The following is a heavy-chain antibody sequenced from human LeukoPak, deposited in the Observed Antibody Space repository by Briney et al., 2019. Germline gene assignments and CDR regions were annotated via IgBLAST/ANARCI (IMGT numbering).Heavy chain of an antibody. CDR2: IYPYDSDT. CDR1: GYSFTSYW. J-gene: IGHJ4*02. V-gene: IGHV5-51*01. Sequence: GESLKISCKASGYSFTSYWIGWVRQMPGKDLEWMGIIYPYDSDTRYSPSFQGQVTISADKSISTAYLQWSNLKASDTAMYYCARHIGYSAWNPDYWGQGTLVTVSS. CDR3: ARHIGYSAWNPDY. D-gene: IGHD5-12*01.